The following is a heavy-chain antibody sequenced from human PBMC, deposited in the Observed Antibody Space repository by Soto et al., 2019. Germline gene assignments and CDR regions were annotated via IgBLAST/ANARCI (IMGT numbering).Heavy chain of an antibody. J-gene: IGHJ6*03. CDR1: GFTFSGSA. Sequence: GGSLRLSCAASGFTFSGSAMHWVRQASGKGLEWVGRIRSKANSYATAYAASVKGRFTISRDDSKNTLYLQMNSLRAEDTAVYYCAKDRARYYYYYMDVWGKGTTVTVSS. CDR2: IRSKANSYAT. V-gene: IGHV3-73*01. CDR3: AKDRARYYYYYMDV. D-gene: IGHD3-10*01.